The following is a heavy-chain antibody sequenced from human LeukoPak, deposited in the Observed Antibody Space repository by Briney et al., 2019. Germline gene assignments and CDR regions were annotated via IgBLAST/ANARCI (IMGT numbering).Heavy chain of an antibody. Sequence: ASVKVSCKASGYNLISYGIIWVRQAPRQGLEWMGWISAYNVNTNYAQKFQGRVTMTTDTSTSTAYMELRSLKSDDTAVYFCARPYDTSGYYNYYLDYWGQGTLVTVSS. CDR1: GYNLISYG. CDR2: ISAYNVNT. V-gene: IGHV1-18*01. J-gene: IGHJ4*02. CDR3: ARPYDTSGYYNYYLDY. D-gene: IGHD3-22*01.